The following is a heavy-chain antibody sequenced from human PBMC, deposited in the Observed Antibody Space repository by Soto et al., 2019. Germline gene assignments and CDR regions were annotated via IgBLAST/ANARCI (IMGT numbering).Heavy chain of an antibody. J-gene: IGHJ3*02. V-gene: IGHV4-38-2*01. CDR2: VHHNENT. CDR1: GHSISSGYY. Sequence: PSETLSLTCAVSGHSISSGYYWGWIRQPPGKGLEWIGSVHHNENTYYNPSLKSRVTISLHTSKNQFSLKVSSVTAADTAVYYCARGADIMATTGDAFDIWGQGTMVTVSS. CDR3: ARGADIMATTGDAFDI. D-gene: IGHD5-12*01.